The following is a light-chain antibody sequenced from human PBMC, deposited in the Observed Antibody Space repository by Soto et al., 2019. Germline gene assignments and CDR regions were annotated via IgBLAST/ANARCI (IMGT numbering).Light chain of an antibody. CDR2: DAS. CDR1: QSVSSY. CDR3: QQRSNDMYT. Sequence: EIVLTQSPATLSLSPGERVTLSCRASQSVSSYLAWYQQQPGQAPRLLIYDASNRATGIPARFSGSGSGTDFTLTISSLEPEDFADYYCQQRSNDMYTFGQGTKVAIK. J-gene: IGKJ2*01. V-gene: IGKV3-11*01.